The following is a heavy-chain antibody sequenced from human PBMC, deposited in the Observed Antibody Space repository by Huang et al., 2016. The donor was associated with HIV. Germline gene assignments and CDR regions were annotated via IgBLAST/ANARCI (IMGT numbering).Heavy chain of an antibody. CDR2: INQSEST. Sequence: QVQLQQWGAGLLRPSETLSLTWAVYGGSFSGYYGTWIRQTPGKGREWIGEINQSESTNYNPSLKSRVTISVDTSRNQFSLTLTSVTAADTAVYYCARGQGGYYYYYVDVWGKGTTVTVSS. CDR1: GGSFSGYY. J-gene: IGHJ6*03. V-gene: IGHV4-34*01. CDR3: ARGQGGYYYYYVDV.